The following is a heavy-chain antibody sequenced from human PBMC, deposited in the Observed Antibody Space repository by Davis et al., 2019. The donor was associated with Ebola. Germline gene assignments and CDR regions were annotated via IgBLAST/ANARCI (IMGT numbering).Heavy chain of an antibody. D-gene: IGHD3-22*01. V-gene: IGHV1-46*01. CDR2: INPSGGST. CDR3: ARDFESTSSMIFNGMDV. Sequence: ASVKVSCKASGYTFTSYYMHWVRQAPGQGLEWMGIINPSGGSTSYAQKFQGRVTMTRDTSTSTVYMELSSLRSEDTAVYYCARDFESTSSMIFNGMDVWGQGTTVTVSS. CDR1: GYTFTSYY. J-gene: IGHJ6*02.